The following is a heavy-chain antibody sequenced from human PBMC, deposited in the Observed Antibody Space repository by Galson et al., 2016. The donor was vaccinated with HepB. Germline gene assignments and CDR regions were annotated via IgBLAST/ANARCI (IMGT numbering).Heavy chain of an antibody. CDR2: INSNGGRT. D-gene: IGHD2-2*01. V-gene: IGHV3-64D*06. J-gene: IGHJ3*02. CDR3: VKEGYQELSDGAFDI. Sequence: SLRLSCAASGFTFSSYSMHWVRQAPGKGLEYVSGINSNGGRTYYTDPVKGRFTLPRDNSKNTVYLQMSSLRIEDTAVYFCVKEGYQELSDGAFDIWGQGTMVTVSS. CDR1: GFTFSSYS.